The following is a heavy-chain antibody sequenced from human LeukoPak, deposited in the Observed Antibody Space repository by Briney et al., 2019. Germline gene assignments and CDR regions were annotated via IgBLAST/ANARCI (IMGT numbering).Heavy chain of an antibody. D-gene: IGHD2-21*02. J-gene: IGHJ5*02. Sequence: ASVKVSCKASGYTFTNYGISWVRQAPGQGLEWIGWISADNGNTKYAQKFQGRVTITADESTSTAYMELSSLRSEDTAVYYCARYCGGDCYSNWFDPWGQGTLVTVSS. CDR1: GYTFTNYG. CDR3: ARYCGGDCYSNWFDP. CDR2: ISADNGNT. V-gene: IGHV1-18*01.